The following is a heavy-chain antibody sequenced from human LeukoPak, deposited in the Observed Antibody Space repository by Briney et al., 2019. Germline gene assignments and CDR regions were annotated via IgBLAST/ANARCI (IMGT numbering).Heavy chain of an antibody. CDR2: ISGSGSPI. CDR3: ARGFRDTAMFFDY. CDR1: GFTFSSFE. V-gene: IGHV3-48*03. D-gene: IGHD5-18*01. J-gene: IGHJ4*02. Sequence: GGSLRLSCAASGFTFSSFEMNWVRQAPGKGLEWLSCISGSGSPISYADSVKGRFTISRDNARNSLYLQMNSLRAEDTAFYYCARGFRDTAMFFDYWGQGVLVTVSS.